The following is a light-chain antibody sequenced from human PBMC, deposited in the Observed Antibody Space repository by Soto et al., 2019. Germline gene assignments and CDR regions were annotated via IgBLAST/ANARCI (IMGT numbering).Light chain of an antibody. CDR2: AAS. Sequence: EIVLMQSPGTLSLSPGERATLSCRASPYMTRTYIAWYQQKPGQAPRLLIYAASNRATGIPDKFSGSGSGADYSLTISRLEPEDSAVYYCHQYDKAPQTFGQGTKVEIK. J-gene: IGKJ2*01. CDR3: HQYDKAPQT. CDR1: PYMTRTY. V-gene: IGKV3-20*01.